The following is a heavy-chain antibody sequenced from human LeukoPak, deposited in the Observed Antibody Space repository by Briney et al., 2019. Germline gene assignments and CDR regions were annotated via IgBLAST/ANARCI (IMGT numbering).Heavy chain of an antibody. CDR1: GFTFSSYW. CDR3: ASLGENGITIFNDAFDI. CDR2: INTDGSST. Sequence: PGGSLRLSCAASGFTFSSYWMHWVRQAPGKGLVWVSRINTDGSSTSYADSVKGRFTISRDNAKNTLYLQMNSLRAEDTAVYYCASLGENGITIFNDAFDIWGQGTMVTVSS. D-gene: IGHD3-9*01. J-gene: IGHJ3*02. V-gene: IGHV3-74*01.